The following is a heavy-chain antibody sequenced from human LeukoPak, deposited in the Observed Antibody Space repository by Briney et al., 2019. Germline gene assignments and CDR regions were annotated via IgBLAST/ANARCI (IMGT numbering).Heavy chain of an antibody. CDR3: ARTQYSSSFSDY. V-gene: IGHV1-8*02. D-gene: IGHD6-13*01. CDR1: GYTFTSYG. Sequence: ASVKVSCKASGYTFTSYGISWVRQAPGQGLEWMGWMNPNSGNTGYAQKFQGRVTMTRNTSISTAYMELSSLRSEDTAVYYCARTQYSSSFSDYWGQGTLVTVSS. J-gene: IGHJ4*02. CDR2: MNPNSGNT.